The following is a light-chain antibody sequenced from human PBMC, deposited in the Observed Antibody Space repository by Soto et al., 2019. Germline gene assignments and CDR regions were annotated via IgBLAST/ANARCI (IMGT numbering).Light chain of an antibody. Sequence: DIQMTQSPSTLSAPVGDKVTITYRASQSIRSWLAWYQNTPGRGPKLLIYKASSLECGVPSRFSGSGSGTEFSLAIGSLEPEDFAVYYCQQRSNWPPTFGQGTKV. J-gene: IGKJ1*01. V-gene: IGKV1-5*03. CDR1: QSIRSW. CDR3: QQRSNWPPT. CDR2: KAS.